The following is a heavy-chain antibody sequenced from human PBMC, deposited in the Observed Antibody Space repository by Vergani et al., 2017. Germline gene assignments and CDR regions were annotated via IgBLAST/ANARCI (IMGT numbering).Heavy chain of an antibody. V-gene: IGHV3-7*01. CDR1: GFTFSSYW. CDR2: IKQAGSEK. J-gene: IGHJ6*02. CDR3: AKDNRITMVRGVIPYYYYGMDV. Sequence: EVQLVESGGGLVQPGGSLRLSCAASGFTFSSYWLSWVRQAPGKGLEWVANIKQAGSEKYYVDSVKGRFTISRDNSKNTLYLQMNSLRAEDTAVVYCAKDNRITMVRGVIPYYYYGMDVWGQGTTVTVSS. D-gene: IGHD3-10*01.